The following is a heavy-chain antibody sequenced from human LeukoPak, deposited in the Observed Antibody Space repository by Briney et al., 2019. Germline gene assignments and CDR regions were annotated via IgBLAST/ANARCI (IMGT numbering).Heavy chain of an antibody. CDR1: GFTFSDYY. V-gene: IGHV3-11*01. Sequence: GGSLRLSCATSGFTFSDYYMSWIRQAPGKGLEWVSYISSSGSPIYYADSVKGRFTITRDNSKNTLFLQMNSLRAEDTAVYYCAKGGGVSYYYMDVWGKGTTVTISS. J-gene: IGHJ6*03. CDR3: AKGGGVSYYYMDV. CDR2: ISSSGSPI. D-gene: IGHD3-10*01.